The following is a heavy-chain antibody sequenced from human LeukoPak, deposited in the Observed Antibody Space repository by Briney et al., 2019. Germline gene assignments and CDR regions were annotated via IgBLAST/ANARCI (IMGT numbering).Heavy chain of an antibody. D-gene: IGHD2-8*01. CDR2: ISGSGGST. CDR1: GFTFSSYA. Sequence: PGGSLRLSCAASGFTFSSYAMSWVRQAPGKGLEWVSAISGSGGSTYYADSVKGRFTISRDNSKNTLYLQMNSLRAEDTAVYYCAKDSLYCTNGVCYYEYDYWGQGTLVTVSS. V-gene: IGHV3-23*01. CDR3: AKDSLYCTNGVCYYEYDY. J-gene: IGHJ4*02.